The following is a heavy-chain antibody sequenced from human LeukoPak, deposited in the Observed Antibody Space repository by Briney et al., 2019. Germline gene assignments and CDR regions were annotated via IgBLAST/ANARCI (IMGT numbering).Heavy chain of an antibody. CDR1: GFTFSRHG. CDR3: AKGSARRWFWYFDY. J-gene: IGHJ4*02. CDR2: ISPSGDIL. V-gene: IGHV3-23*01. Sequence: GGSLRLSCAASGFTFSRHGINWVRQAPGKGLEWVSGISPSGDILYYADSVKGHFTISRDNSKNTLYLQMNSLRAEDTAVYYCAKGSARRWFWYFDYWGQGTLVTVSS. D-gene: IGHD4-23*01.